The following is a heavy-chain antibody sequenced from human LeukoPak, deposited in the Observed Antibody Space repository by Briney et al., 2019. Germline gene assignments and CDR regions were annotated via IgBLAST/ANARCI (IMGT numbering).Heavy chain of an antibody. J-gene: IGHJ4*02. Sequence: RASVKVSCKASGYTFTGYYMHWVRQAPGQGLEWMGRINPNSGGTNYAQKFQGRVTMTRDASISTAYMELSRLRSDDTAVYYCARDGGLGGAPFDYWGRGTLVTVSS. CDR1: GYTFTGYY. CDR2: INPNSGGT. CDR3: ARDGGLGGAPFDY. D-gene: IGHD1-26*01. V-gene: IGHV1-2*06.